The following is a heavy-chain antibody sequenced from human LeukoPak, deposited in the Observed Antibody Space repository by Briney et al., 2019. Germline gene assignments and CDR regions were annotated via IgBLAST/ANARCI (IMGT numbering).Heavy chain of an antibody. V-gene: IGHV1-69*05. D-gene: IGHD3-22*01. CDR3: ATDGGRVINSPH. CDR1: GGTFSSYA. J-gene: IGHJ4*02. CDR2: IIPILGTA. Sequence: ASVKVSCKTYGGTFSSYAIIWVRQAPGQGLEWMGGIIPILGTANYAQKFQGRVTITTDESTSTVYMELRSLRSEDTAVYYCATDGGRVINSPHWGQGTLVTVSS.